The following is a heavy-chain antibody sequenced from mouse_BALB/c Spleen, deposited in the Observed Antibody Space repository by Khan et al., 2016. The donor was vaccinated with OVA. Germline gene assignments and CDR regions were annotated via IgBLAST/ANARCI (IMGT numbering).Heavy chain of an antibody. CDR2: IYPGTGST. J-gene: IGHJ4*01. D-gene: IGHD2-10*02. Sequence: QAQLKEPGTQLVRPGASVKLSCKTSGYIFTSYWIHWVKQRSGQGLEWIARIYPGTGSTYYNETIKGKATLTADKYYSTAYMKLSSLKSEDYAVYFCAREKYGNYWWPMSYWGQGTSRTVSS. CDR3: AREKYGNYWWPMSY. CDR1: GYIFTSYW. V-gene: IGHV1-76*01.